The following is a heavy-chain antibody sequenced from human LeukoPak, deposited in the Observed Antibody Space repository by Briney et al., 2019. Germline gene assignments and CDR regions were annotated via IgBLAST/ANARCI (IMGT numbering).Heavy chain of an antibody. V-gene: IGHV1-2*02. Sequence: ASVKVSCKASGYTFTGYYMHWVRQAPGQGLEWMGWINPNSGGTNYAQKFQGRVTMTRDTSISTAYMELSRLRSDDTAVYYCARGSTVPIWSGHYTAPEGPFDYWGQGTLVTVSS. CDR2: INPNSGGT. D-gene: IGHD3-3*01. J-gene: IGHJ4*02. CDR3: ARGSTVPIWSGHYTAPEGPFDY. CDR1: GYTFTGYY.